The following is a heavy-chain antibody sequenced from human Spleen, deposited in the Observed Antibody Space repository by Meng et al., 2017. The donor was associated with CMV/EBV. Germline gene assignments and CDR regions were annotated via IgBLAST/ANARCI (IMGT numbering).Heavy chain of an antibody. D-gene: IGHD2/OR15-2a*01. CDR2: IYYSGYT. V-gene: IGHV4-59*01. CDR1: GGSISSYY. CDR3: ARARGNRVTYYYYGMDV. Sequence: SETLSLTCTVSGGSISSYYWSWIRQPPGKGLEWIGYIYYSGYTNYNPSLKSRVTISVDTSKNQFSLKLSSVTAADTAVYYCARARGNRVTYYYYGMDVWGQGTTVTISS. J-gene: IGHJ6*02.